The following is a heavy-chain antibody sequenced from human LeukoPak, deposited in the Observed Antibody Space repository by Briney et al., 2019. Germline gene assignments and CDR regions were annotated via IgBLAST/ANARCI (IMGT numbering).Heavy chain of an antibody. Sequence: SVKVSCKASGGTFSSYAISWVRQAPGQGLEWMGGIIPIFGTANYAQKFQGRVTITTDESTSTAYMELSSLRSEDTAVYYCARAYTIFGVGNWFDPWGQGTLVTVSS. V-gene: IGHV1-69*05. CDR1: GGTFSSYA. CDR2: IIPIFGTA. D-gene: IGHD3-3*01. CDR3: ARAYTIFGVGNWFDP. J-gene: IGHJ5*02.